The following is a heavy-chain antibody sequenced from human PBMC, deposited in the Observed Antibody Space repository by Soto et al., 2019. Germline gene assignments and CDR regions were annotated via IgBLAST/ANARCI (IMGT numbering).Heavy chain of an antibody. Sequence: PGGSLRLSCAGSGFTPTTTPLSWVRQPPGKGLEWVTTISGTASRTYYVDSVKGRFFISRDNSKNTVTLQMNNLTPDDTAVYYCASCFHYFDNWGQGTRVTVSS. J-gene: IGHJ4*03. CDR3: ASCFHYFDN. CDR1: GFTPTTTP. D-gene: IGHD2-15*01. V-gene: IGHV3-23*01. CDR2: ISGTASRT.